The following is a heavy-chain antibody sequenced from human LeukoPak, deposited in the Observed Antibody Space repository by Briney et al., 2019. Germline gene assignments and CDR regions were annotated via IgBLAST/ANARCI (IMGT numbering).Heavy chain of an antibody. Sequence: GGSLRLSCAASGFTFSSYAMSWVRQAPGKGLEWASAISGSGGSTYYADSVKGRFTISRDNSKNTLYLQMNSLRAEDTAVYYCAKDQVPRDYAYFDYWGQGTLVTVSS. CDR3: AKDQVPRDYAYFDY. D-gene: IGHD4-17*01. CDR2: ISGSGGST. CDR1: GFTFSSYA. J-gene: IGHJ4*02. V-gene: IGHV3-23*01.